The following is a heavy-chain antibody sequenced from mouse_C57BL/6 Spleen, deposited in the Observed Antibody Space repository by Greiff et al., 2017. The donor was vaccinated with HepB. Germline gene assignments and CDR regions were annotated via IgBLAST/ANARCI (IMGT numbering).Heavy chain of an antibody. CDR3: AGGGVRPFAY. D-gene: IGHD1-1*02. V-gene: IGHV1-64*01. CDR2: IHPNSGST. Sequence: QVQLQQPAAELVKPAASVKLSCSASAYSFTSYWMHWLMQRPGQGLEWSGMIHPNSGSTNYYEKVKSKATLTGDKSSSTAYMQLSSLTSEDTAVYYCAGGGVRPFAYWGQGTLVTVSA. J-gene: IGHJ3*01. CDR1: AYSFTSYW.